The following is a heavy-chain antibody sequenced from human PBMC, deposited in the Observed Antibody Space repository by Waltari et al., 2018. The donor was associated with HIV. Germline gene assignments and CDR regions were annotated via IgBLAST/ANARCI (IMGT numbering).Heavy chain of an antibody. CDR3: TTFTAAGAFDL. J-gene: IGHJ3*01. V-gene: IGHV3-15*01. D-gene: IGHD2-15*01. CDR2: LKSKADGGTT. CDR1: GFTFNNAW. Sequence: EVQLVESGGDLVKPGGSLRLSCAGSGFTFNNAWMNWVRQAPGKGLEWVGRLKSKADGGTTDYAAPVKGRFIVSRDDSKNTLYLQMNSLKTDDTAVYYCTTFTAAGAFDLWGQGTVVIVSS.